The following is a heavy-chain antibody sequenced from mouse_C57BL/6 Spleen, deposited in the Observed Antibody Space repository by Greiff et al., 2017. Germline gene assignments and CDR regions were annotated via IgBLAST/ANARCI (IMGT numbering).Heavy chain of an antibody. CDR2: IYPGDGDT. V-gene: IGHV1-82*01. J-gene: IGHJ2*01. D-gene: IGHD2-1*01. CDR3: ARFNGNYCDY. CDR1: GYAFSSSW. Sequence: QVQLKQSGPELVKPGASVKISCKASGYAFSSSWMNWVKQRPGKGLEWIGRIYPGDGDTNYNGKFKGKATLTADKSSSTACIQLSSLTSEDSAVYLYARFNGNYCDYWGQGTTLTVSS.